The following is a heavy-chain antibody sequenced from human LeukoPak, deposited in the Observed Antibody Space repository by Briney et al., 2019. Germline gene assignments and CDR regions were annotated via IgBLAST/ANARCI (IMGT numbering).Heavy chain of an antibody. CDR3: ARDHIVVVPAAGDYYYGMDV. V-gene: IGHV1-2*02. Sequence: ASVKVSCKASGYTFTGYYMHWVRQAPGQGLEWMGWINPNSGGTNYAQKFQGRVTMTRDTSISTAYMELSRLRSDDTAVYYCARDHIVVVPAAGDYYYGMDVWGQGTTVTVSS. CDR2: INPNSGGT. CDR1: GYTFTGYY. D-gene: IGHD2-2*01. J-gene: IGHJ6*02.